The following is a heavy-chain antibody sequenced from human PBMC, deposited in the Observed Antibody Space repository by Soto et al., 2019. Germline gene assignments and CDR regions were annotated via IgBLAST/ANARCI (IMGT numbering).Heavy chain of an antibody. J-gene: IGHJ6*02. V-gene: IGHV1-69*01. CDR1: GGTFSSYA. CDR2: IIPLCGTA. CDR3: ARVLDVAATKYYYYSGIDV. Sequence: QVHLVQSGAEVMKPGSSVKVYCQASGGTFSSYAISWVRQAPGQGREWMVGIIPLCGTANYAQKFQGRVTIPADQVTITADMKLTSLVSEDTAEYYCARVLDVAATKYYYYSGIDVRGQGTPVTVSS. D-gene: IGHD5-12*01.